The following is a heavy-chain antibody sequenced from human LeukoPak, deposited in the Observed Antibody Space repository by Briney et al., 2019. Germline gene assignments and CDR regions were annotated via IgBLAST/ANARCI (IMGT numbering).Heavy chain of an antibody. D-gene: IGHD1-1*01. CDR2: MAYDGSKK. CDR3: ARDLGHQGYRWFDP. CDR1: GFIFRNYG. J-gene: IGHJ5*02. V-gene: IGHV3-30*03. Sequence: GGSLRLSCAASGFIFRNYGMHWVRQAPGKGLGWVTFMAYDGSKKYYADSVKGRFTISRDNSRNTLYLQMNGLRVEDTAVYYCARDLGHQGYRWFDPWGQGTLVTVSS.